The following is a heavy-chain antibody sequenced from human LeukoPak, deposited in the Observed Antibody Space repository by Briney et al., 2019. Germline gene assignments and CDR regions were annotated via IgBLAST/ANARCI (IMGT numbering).Heavy chain of an antibody. J-gene: IGHJ4*02. V-gene: IGHV4-30-2*06. CDR1: GGSISGASFS. D-gene: IGHD6-13*01. CDR3: ARGLYSSTWPDN. CDR2: IYPSGSA. Sequence: PSQTLSLTCAVLGGSISGASFSWSWIRQSPGKGFEWIGYIYPSGSAYYSPSLRSRVTISVDASNNQFSLRLSSVAAADTAVYYCARGLYSSTWPDNWGQGTLVTVTS.